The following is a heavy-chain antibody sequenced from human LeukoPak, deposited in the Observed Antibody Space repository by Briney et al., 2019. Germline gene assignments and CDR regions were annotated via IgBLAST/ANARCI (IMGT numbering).Heavy chain of an antibody. V-gene: IGHV1-69*13. J-gene: IGHJ5*02. CDR1: GGTFSSYA. Sequence: GASVKVSCKASGGTFSSYAISWVRQAPGQGLEWMGGIIPIFGTANYAQKFQGRVTITADESTSTAYMELSSLRSEDTAVYYCARSPRYCSSTSCYVTGWFDPWGQGTLVTVSS. D-gene: IGHD2-2*01. CDR2: IIPIFGTA. CDR3: ARSPRYCSSTSCYVTGWFDP.